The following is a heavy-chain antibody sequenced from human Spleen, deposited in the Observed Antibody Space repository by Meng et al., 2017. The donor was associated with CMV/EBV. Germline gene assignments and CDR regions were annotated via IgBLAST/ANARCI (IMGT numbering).Heavy chain of an antibody. CDR2: IRFDGTNK. CDR1: GFTFRHYG. CDR3: ARVTGVVGVSYGMDV. Sequence: GSLRLSCATSGFTFRHYGMHWVRQAPGKGLEWVAFIRFDGTNKYYADSVKGRFTISSDRSKNTVYLQMNSLRTEDTAVYYRARVTGVVGVSYGMDVWGQGTTVTVSS. J-gene: IGHJ6*02. V-gene: IGHV3-30*02. D-gene: IGHD3-16*01.